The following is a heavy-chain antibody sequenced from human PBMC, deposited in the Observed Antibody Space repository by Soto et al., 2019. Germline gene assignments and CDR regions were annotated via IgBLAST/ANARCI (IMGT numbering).Heavy chain of an antibody. CDR3: AKESSGSEGYYYGMDV. V-gene: IGHV3-30*18. D-gene: IGHD3-22*01. CDR2: ISYDGSNK. Sequence: GGSLRLSCASSGFTFSSYGMHLVRQAPGKGLEWVAVISYDGSNKCYADSVKGRFTISRDNSKNTLYLQMNSLRAEDTAVYYCAKESSGSEGYYYGMDVWGQGTTVTVSS. CDR1: GFTFSSYG. J-gene: IGHJ6*02.